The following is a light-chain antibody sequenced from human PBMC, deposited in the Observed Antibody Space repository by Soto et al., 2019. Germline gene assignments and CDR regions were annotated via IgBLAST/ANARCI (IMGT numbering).Light chain of an antibody. CDR1: QSFDTKY. V-gene: IGKV3-20*01. CDR2: RAS. Sequence: ETVLTQSPGTLSLSPGERATLSCRASQSFDTKYLAWYQQKPGQAPMLLIYRASIRATGIPDRFSGRRSGTAVTLTISRLEHEDFAVYYCQQYGTSPWTFGQGTKVEIK. J-gene: IGKJ1*01. CDR3: QQYGTSPWT.